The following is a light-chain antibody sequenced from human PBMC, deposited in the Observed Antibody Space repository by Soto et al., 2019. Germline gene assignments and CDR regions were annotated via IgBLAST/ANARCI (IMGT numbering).Light chain of an antibody. J-gene: IGLJ2*01. CDR1: SNDVGGYNY. CDR2: EVS. Sequence: QSALTQPPSASGSPGQSVTISCTGTSNDVGGYNYVSWYQQHPDRAPRLMIYEVSKRPSGVPDRFSGSKSGNTASLTVSGLQAEDEADYYCSSYADSTLLFGGGTKLTVL. V-gene: IGLV2-8*01. CDR3: SSYADSTLL.